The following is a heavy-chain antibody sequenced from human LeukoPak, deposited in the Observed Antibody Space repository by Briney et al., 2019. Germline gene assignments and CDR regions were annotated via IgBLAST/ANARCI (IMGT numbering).Heavy chain of an antibody. CDR1: GFTFSSYS. Sequence: PGGSLRLSCAASGFTFSSYSMMWVRQAPGKGLEWVSYISSSSTTIHYADSVEGRFTISRDNAKNSVYLQMNSLRAEDTAVYYCARRAGGYSHPYDYWGQGILVTVSS. J-gene: IGHJ4*02. V-gene: IGHV3-48*01. D-gene: IGHD4-23*01. CDR3: ARRAGGYSHPYDY. CDR2: ISSSSTTI.